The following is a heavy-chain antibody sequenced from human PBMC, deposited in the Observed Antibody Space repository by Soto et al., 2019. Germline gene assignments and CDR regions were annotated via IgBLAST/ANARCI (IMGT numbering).Heavy chain of an antibody. D-gene: IGHD6-19*01. CDR1: GGSITSSSYY. J-gene: IGHJ2*01. V-gene: IGHV4-39*01. CDR3: ARLVGQWLAFWYFDL. Sequence: SETLSLTCTVSGGSITSSSYYWGWIRQPPGKGLEWIGSIYYSGSTYYNPSLKSRVTISVDTSKTQFSLKLSSVTAADTAVYYCARLVGQWLAFWYFDLWGRGTLVTV. CDR2: IYYSGST.